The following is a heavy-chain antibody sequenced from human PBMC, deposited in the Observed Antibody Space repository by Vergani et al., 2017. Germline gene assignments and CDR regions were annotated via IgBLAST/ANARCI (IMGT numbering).Heavy chain of an antibody. CDR2: INWNSDSI. V-gene: IGHV3-9*01. D-gene: IGHD2-8*01. J-gene: IGHJ6*03. Sequence: EVQLVESGGGLVQPGRSLRLSCAASGFTFDDYAMHWVRQAPGKGLEWVSGINWNSDSIAYADSVKGRFTISRDNSKNTLYLQMNNLRAADTAVYYCARSGYCAHGVCYMTYYSYMDVWGKGTAVTVSS. CDR3: ARSGYCAHGVCYMTYYSYMDV. CDR1: GFTFDDYA.